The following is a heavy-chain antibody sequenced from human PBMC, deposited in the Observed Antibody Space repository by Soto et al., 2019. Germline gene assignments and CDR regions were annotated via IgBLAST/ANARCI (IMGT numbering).Heavy chain of an antibody. J-gene: IGHJ6*02. D-gene: IGHD2-21*01. CDR1: GYTFTSYG. CDR3: ARYRASYYYYYGMDV. Sequence: QVQLVQSGAEVKKPGASVKVSCKASGYTFTSYGISWVRQAPGQGLEWMGWISAYNGNTNYAQKLQGRVTMTTDTSTSTAYMELRSLRSDDTALYYCARYRASYYYYYGMDVWGQGTTVTVSS. V-gene: IGHV1-18*01. CDR2: ISAYNGNT.